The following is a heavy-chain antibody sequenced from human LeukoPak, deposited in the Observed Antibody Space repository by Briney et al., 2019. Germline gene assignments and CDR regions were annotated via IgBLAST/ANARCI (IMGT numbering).Heavy chain of an antibody. J-gene: IGHJ4*02. V-gene: IGHV3-30*18. CDR3: AKDDSRGYYSARFDY. D-gene: IGHD3-22*01. Sequence: GRSLRLSCAAYGFTFSSYGMHWVRQAPAKGLEWVAVITYDGSNKIYADSVKGRFTISRDNSKNTLYLQMNSLRAEDTAVYYCAKDDSRGYYSARFDYWGQGTLVTVSS. CDR2: ITYDGSNK. CDR1: GFTFSSYG.